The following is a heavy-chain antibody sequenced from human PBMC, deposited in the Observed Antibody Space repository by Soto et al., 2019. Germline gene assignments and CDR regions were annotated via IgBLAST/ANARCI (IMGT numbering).Heavy chain of an antibody. CDR1: GDTFSSYA. Sequence: QVQLVQCWAEVKKPGSSVKVSCKASGDTFSSYAISWVRQAPGQGLEWMGGIIPIFGTANYAQKFQGRVTITADESTSTAYMDLSSLRSEDTAVYYCARGVVPAANEEYYFDYWGQGTLVTVSS. V-gene: IGHV1-69*01. D-gene: IGHD2-2*01. CDR3: ARGVVPAANEEYYFDY. J-gene: IGHJ4*02. CDR2: IIPIFGTA.